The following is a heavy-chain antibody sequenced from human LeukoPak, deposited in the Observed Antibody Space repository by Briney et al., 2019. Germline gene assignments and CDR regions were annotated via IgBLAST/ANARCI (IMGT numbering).Heavy chain of an antibody. Sequence: GRSLRLSCAASGFTFSSYSMNWVRQAPGKGLEWVSSISSSSSYIYYADSVKGRFTISRDNAKNSLYLQMNSLRAEDTAVYYCARDFIEDSGHGYFDYWGQGTLVTVSS. D-gene: IGHD5-12*01. CDR3: ARDFIEDSGHGYFDY. J-gene: IGHJ4*02. CDR2: ISSSSSYI. V-gene: IGHV3-21*01. CDR1: GFTFSSYS.